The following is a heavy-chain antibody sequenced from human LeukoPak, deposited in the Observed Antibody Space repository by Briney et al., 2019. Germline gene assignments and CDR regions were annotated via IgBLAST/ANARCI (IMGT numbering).Heavy chain of an antibody. CDR1: GGSISSGGYY. J-gene: IGHJ4*02. CDR2: IYYSGST. D-gene: IGHD4-11*01. CDR3: ARNRYSGYFDY. Sequence: SETLSHTCTVSGGSISSGGYYWSWIRQHPGKGLEWIGYIYYSGSTYYNPSLKSRVTISVDTSKNQFSLKLSSVTAADTAVYYCARNRYSGYFDYWGQGTLVTVSS. V-gene: IGHV4-31*03.